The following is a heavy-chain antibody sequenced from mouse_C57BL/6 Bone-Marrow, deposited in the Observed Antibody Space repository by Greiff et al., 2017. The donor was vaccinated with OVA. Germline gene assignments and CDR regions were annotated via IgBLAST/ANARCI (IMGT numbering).Heavy chain of an antibody. CDR1: GFNITDYY. V-gene: IGHV14-1*01. D-gene: IGHD2-3*01. J-gene: IGHJ4*01. CDR2: IDPEDGDT. Sequence: VQLQQSGAELVRPGASVKLSCTASGFNITDYYMHWVKQRPEQGLEWIGRIDPEDGDTEYAPKFQGKATMTADTSSNTAYLQLSSLTSEDTAVYYCTTCLYDGYAMDYWGQGTSVTVSS. CDR3: TTCLYDGYAMDY.